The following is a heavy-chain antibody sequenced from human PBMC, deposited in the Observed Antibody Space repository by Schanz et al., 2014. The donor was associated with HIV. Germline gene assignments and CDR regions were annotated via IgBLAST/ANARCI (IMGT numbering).Heavy chain of an antibody. D-gene: IGHD6-6*01. J-gene: IGHJ6*02. CDR3: AREGTAARQFYYYGMDV. CDR2: FYDSGST. CDR1: GDSISTYY. V-gene: IGHV4-59*01. Sequence: QVQLQESGPGLLKPSETLSLTCTVSGDSISTYYWSWIRQAPGKGLEWIGYFYDSGSTNYNPSLKSRVTISGDTSKNQFYLKLRSVTATDTAVYYCAREGTAARQFYYYGMDVWGQGTTVTVSS.